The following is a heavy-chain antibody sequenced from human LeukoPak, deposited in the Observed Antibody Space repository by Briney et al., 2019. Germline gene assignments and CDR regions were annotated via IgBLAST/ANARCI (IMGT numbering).Heavy chain of an antibody. Sequence: PSETLSLTCTVSGGSISSHYWSWIRQPPGKGLEWIGYIYYSGSTNYNPSLKSRVTISVDTSKNQFSLKLSSVTAADTAVYYCARDRYDFWSGGSRGHFDYWGQGTLVAVSS. V-gene: IGHV4-59*11. CDR3: ARDRYDFWSGGSRGHFDY. CDR2: IYYSGST. CDR1: GGSISSHY. J-gene: IGHJ4*02. D-gene: IGHD3-3*01.